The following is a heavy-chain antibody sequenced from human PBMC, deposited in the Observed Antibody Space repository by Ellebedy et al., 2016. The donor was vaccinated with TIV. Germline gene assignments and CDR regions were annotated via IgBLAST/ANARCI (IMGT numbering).Heavy chain of an antibody. D-gene: IGHD6-13*01. CDR1: SGSLTNHF. CDR2: ISYTGSA. Sequence: MPSETLSLTCSVSSGSLTNHFWSWIRQPPGKGLEWIAAISYTGSANYNPSLKSRVTTSVDTSKNQISLTLMTSVSAADTAVYYCARVAITAAVGGGYFDLWGRGTLVTVSS. J-gene: IGHJ2*01. CDR3: ARVAITAAVGGGYFDL. V-gene: IGHV4-59*11.